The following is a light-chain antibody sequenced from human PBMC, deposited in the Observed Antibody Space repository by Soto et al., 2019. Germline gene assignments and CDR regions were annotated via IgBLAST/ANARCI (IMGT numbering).Light chain of an antibody. V-gene: IGKV3-15*01. CDR2: GAS. CDR3: QQYNNWPWT. J-gene: IGKJ1*01. CDR1: HSISGA. Sequence: EIVMTPSPATLSVSPGGRATLSCMAIHSISGALAWYQQKPGQAPRLLIYGASPRVTSFPARFSGTGSGTAFTLTISSLQSEDFAVYYCQQYNNWPWTFGQGTKA.